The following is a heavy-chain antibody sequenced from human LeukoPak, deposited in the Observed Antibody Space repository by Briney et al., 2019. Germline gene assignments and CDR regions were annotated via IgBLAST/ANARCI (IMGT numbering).Heavy chain of an antibody. D-gene: IGHD6-19*01. CDR1: GGSFSGYY. J-gene: IGHJ4*02. Sequence: SETLSLTCAVYGGSFSGYYWSWIRQPPGKGLEWIGEINHSGSTNYNPSLKSRVTISVDTSKNQFSLKLSSVTAADTAVYYCAKDLDKAVAGTFFYWGQGTLVTVSS. V-gene: IGHV4-34*01. CDR2: INHSGST. CDR3: AKDLDKAVAGTFFY.